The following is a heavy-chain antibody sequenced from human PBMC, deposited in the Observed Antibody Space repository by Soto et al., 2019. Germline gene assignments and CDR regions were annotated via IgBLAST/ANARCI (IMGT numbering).Heavy chain of an antibody. CDR2: IYYSGST. CDR1: GGSISSYY. J-gene: IGHJ4*02. Sequence: SETLSLTCTVSGGSISSYYWSWIRQPPGKGLEWIGYIYYSGSTNYNPSLKSRVTISVDTSKNQFSLKLSSVTAADTAVYYCARSSGYYSSYRYWGQGTMVTVSS. V-gene: IGHV4-59*01. D-gene: IGHD3-22*01. CDR3: ARSSGYYSSYRY.